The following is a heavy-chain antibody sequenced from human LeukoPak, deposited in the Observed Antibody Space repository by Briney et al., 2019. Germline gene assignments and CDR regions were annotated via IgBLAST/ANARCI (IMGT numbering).Heavy chain of an antibody. CDR1: GFSLSTSGVG. CDR3: AHRDEVRYGMGL. V-gene: IGHV2-5*02. D-gene: IGHD1-1*01. CDR2: IYWDDDK. Sequence: SGPTLVKPAETLTLICTFSGFSLSTSGVGVGWIRQPPGKALEWLALIYWDDDKRYSPSLKSRLTITKDTSKNQVVLTLANMDPVDTATYDCAHRDEVRYGMGLWGQGTTVTVSS. J-gene: IGHJ6*02.